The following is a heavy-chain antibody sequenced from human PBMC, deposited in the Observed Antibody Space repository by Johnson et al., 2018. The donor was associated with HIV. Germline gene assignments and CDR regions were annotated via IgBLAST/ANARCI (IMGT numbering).Heavy chain of an antibody. V-gene: IGHV3-23*04. CDR2: ISSSGGRT. CDR3: AREGRRGAFDI. CDR1: GFTFSYYD. Sequence: VQLVESGGGLVQPGGSLRLSCAASGFTFSYYDMYWVRQVPGKGLEWVSGISSSGGRTYYADPVEGRFTLARDNSKNTMFVQMNSMRVEDTAVYYCAREGRRGAFDIWGQGTTVTVSS. D-gene: IGHD1-26*01. J-gene: IGHJ3*02.